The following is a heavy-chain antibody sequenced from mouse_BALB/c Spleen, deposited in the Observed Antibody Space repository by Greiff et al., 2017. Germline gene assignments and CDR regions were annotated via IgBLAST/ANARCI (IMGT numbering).Heavy chain of an antibody. Sequence: EVQRVESGGGLVKPGGSLKLSCAASGFALSSYDMSWVRQTPEKRLEWVAYISSGGGSTYYPDTVKGRFTISRDNAKNTLYLQMSSLKSEDTAMYYCAITPFAYWGQGTLVTVSA. CDR1: GFALSSYD. CDR3: AITPFAY. CDR2: ISSGGGST. J-gene: IGHJ3*01. V-gene: IGHV5-12-1*01.